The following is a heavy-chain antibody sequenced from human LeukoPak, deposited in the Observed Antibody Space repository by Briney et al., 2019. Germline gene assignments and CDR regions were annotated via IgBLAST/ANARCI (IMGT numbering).Heavy chain of an antibody. J-gene: IGHJ3*02. V-gene: IGHV1-18*01. CDR1: GYTFTRYG. Sequence: ASVKVSCKASGYTFTRYGISWVRQAPGQGLEWMGWISAYNGNTNYAQKLQGRVTMTTDTSTSTAYMELRSLRSDDTAVYYCARDLRPYSGSYAAFDIWGQGTMVTVSS. CDR2: ISAYNGNT. D-gene: IGHD1-26*01. CDR3: ARDLRPYSGSYAAFDI.